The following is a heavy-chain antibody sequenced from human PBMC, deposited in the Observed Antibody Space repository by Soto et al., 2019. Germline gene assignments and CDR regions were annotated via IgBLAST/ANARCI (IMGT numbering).Heavy chain of an antibody. V-gene: IGHV3-20*04. D-gene: IGHD4-17*01. CDR1: GLTFDDYG. J-gene: IGHJ4*02. Sequence: EVQLVESGGGVVRPGGSRRLSCAASGLTFDDYGMSWVRQDPGKGLEWVSGINWNGGSTGYADSVKGRFTISRDNAKNSLYVQMNSLRAEDTGLYYCARGGETTVTSPFDYWGQGTLVTVSS. CDR2: INWNGGST. CDR3: ARGGETTVTSPFDY.